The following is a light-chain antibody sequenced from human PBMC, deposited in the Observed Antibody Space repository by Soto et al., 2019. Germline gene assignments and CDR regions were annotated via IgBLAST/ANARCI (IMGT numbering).Light chain of an antibody. CDR3: QQYNNWPST. CDR1: QSVSSN. Sequence: EIVMTQSPATLSVSPGERATLSCRASQSVSSNLAWYQQKPGQAPRLLIYGASTRATGIPARFSGSGSGTEFTLTISSLQSEDFEVYYCQQYNNWPSTFGQGTKVEIK. V-gene: IGKV3-15*01. CDR2: GAS. J-gene: IGKJ1*01.